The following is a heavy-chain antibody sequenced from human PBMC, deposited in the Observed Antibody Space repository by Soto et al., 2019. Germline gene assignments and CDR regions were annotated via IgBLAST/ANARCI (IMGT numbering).Heavy chain of an antibody. CDR2: ISGSGGST. CDR1: GFTFSSYA. CDR3: AKSYSDSSGYYPFFDY. V-gene: IGHV3-23*01. Sequence: SGGSLRLSCAASGFTFSSYAMSWVRQAPGKGLEWVSAISGSGGSTYYADSVKGRFTISRDNSKNKLYLQMNSLRAEDTAVYYCAKSYSDSSGYYPFFDYWGQGTLVTVSS. D-gene: IGHD3-22*01. J-gene: IGHJ4*02.